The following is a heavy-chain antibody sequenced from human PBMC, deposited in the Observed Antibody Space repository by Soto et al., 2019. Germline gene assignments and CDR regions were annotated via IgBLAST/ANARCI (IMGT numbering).Heavy chain of an antibody. Sequence: PSETLSLTCTVSGGSISTYYWSWIRQPPGKGLEWIGYIYYSGTTNYNPSLRSRVTISVDTSKNQFSLNLTSVTAADTAVYYCARESSSSWYEAFDYWGQGTLVTVSS. CDR1: GGSISTYY. D-gene: IGHD6-13*01. V-gene: IGHV4-59*01. CDR2: IYYSGTT. CDR3: ARESSSSWYEAFDY. J-gene: IGHJ4*02.